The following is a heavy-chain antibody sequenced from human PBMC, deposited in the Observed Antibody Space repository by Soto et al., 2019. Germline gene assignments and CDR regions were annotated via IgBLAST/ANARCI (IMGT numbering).Heavy chain of an antibody. CDR3: ASSDASVVVVGHFDY. J-gene: IGHJ4*02. V-gene: IGHV1-69*02. D-gene: IGHD2-15*01. CDR2: IIPILGIA. CDR1: GGTFSSYT. Sequence: QVQLVQSGAEVKKPGSSVKVSCKASGGTFSSYTISWVRQAPGQGLEWMGRIIPILGIANYAQKFHGRVTIAADNSTSTAYMELSSLRSEDTAVYYCASSDASVVVVGHFDYWGQGTLVTVSS.